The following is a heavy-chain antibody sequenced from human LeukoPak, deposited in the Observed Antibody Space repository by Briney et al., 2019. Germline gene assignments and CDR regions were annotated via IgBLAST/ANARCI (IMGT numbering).Heavy chain of an antibody. J-gene: IGHJ6*04. Sequence: SVKVSCKASGGTFSSYSISWVRQAPGQGLEWMGGVIPFFGTANYAQKFQGRVTITADESTSTAYMELSSLRSEDTAVYYCARRRDIVVVPAANTLYYYGMDVWGKGTTVTVSS. V-gene: IGHV1-69*13. CDR1: GGTFSSYS. CDR3: ARRRDIVVVPAANTLYYYGMDV. D-gene: IGHD2-2*01. CDR2: VIPFFGTA.